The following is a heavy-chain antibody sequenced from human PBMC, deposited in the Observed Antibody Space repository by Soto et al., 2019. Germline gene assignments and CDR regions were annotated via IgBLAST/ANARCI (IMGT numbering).Heavy chain of an antibody. Sequence: GPTLVNPTQTLTLTCTFSGFSLSTSGMCVSWIRQPPGKALEWLALIDWDDDKYYSTSLKTRLTISKDTSKNQVVLTMTNMDPVDTATYYCARTTYYYDSSGYYVPSDYFDYWGQGTLVTVSS. CDR1: GFSLSTSGMC. J-gene: IGHJ4*02. CDR2: IDWDDDK. V-gene: IGHV2-70*01. CDR3: ARTTYYYDSSGYYVPSDYFDY. D-gene: IGHD3-22*01.